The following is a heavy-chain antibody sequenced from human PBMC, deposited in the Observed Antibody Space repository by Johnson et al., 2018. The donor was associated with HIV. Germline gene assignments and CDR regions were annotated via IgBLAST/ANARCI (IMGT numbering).Heavy chain of an antibody. CDR3: ASLGGLGGFDV. CDR1: GFTFSNYD. Sequence: VQLVESGGDWVQLGGSLKLSCAASGFTFSNYDIHWVRQATGKGLEWVSTMGTAGDTYYAGSVKGRFTVSRDNSKNTLYLQMNSLTPEDTAVYYCASLGGLGGFDVWGQGTMVTVSS. CDR2: MGTAGDT. J-gene: IGHJ3*01. D-gene: IGHD1-26*01. V-gene: IGHV3-13*01.